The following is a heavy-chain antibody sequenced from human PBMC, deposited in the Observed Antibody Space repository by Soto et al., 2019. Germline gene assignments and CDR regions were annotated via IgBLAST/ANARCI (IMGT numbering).Heavy chain of an antibody. D-gene: IGHD3-22*01. CDR3: ARGDFDSSANYYAGWFDP. V-gene: IGHV1-2*02. CDR1: GYTFTAHY. Sequence: QVQLVQSGAEVKKPGASVKVSCKASGYTFTAHYMHWLRQAPGQGLGWMGWINPNSGGTKYAQKFQGRVTMTNDTSISTAYMELSRLGSDDTAVYYCARGDFDSSANYYAGWFDPWGQGTLVTVSS. J-gene: IGHJ5*02. CDR2: INPNSGGT.